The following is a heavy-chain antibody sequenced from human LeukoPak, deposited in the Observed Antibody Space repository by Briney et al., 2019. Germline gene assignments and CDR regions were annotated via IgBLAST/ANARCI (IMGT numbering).Heavy chain of an antibody. V-gene: IGHV3-7*03. Sequence: GGSLRLSCVASGLSISGQWMNWVRQAPGQGLEWVANIKHDGSEEHYVDAVKGRFTIARDDGRNSVSLQMNSVRAEDTAIYYCAKTSRANSAYDSPFDYWGQGTLVTVSS. CDR3: AKTSRANSAYDSPFDY. J-gene: IGHJ4*02. D-gene: IGHD5-12*01. CDR2: IKHDGSEE. CDR1: GLSISGQW.